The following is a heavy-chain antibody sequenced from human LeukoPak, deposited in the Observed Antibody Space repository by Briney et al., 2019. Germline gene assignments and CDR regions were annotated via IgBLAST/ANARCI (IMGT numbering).Heavy chain of an antibody. CDR3: AKSGGMFFFDF. Sequence: PSETLSLTCTVSGASVSSSYWSWIRQPLGKGLEWIAYIYYGGSISHNASLKGRATISVDASKNQFSLKLSSVTAADSAFYYCAKSGGMFFFDFWGQGTLATVSS. D-gene: IGHD4-23*01. J-gene: IGHJ4*02. V-gene: IGHV4-59*02. CDR1: GASVSSSY. CDR2: IYYGGSI.